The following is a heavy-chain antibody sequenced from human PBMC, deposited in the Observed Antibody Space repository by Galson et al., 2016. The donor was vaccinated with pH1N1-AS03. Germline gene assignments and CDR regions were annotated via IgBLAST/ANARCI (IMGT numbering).Heavy chain of an antibody. D-gene: IGHD5-18*01. J-gene: IGHJ6*03. CDR1: GFGFSFSRYS. Sequence: SLRLSCAASGFGFSFSRYSVNWVRPAPGKGLEWVSSISSSSIYIYSADSVKGRFTTSRDNAKNSVYLQMDSLRAEDTAVYYCASASGDAYSYGPDYFYCTMDVWGKGTTVTVSS. CDR2: ISSSSIYI. V-gene: IGHV3-21*01. CDR3: ASASGDAYSYGPDYFYCTMDV.